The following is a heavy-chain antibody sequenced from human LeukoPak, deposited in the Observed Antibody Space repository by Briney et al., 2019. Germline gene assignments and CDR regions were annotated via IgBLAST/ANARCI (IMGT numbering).Heavy chain of an antibody. D-gene: IGHD2-2*01. CDR3: ARFAAPAAQGAFDI. Sequence: SQTLSLTCTVSGGSISSGGYYWSWTRQPPGKGLEWIGYIYHSGSTYYNPSLKSRVTISVDRSKNQFSLKLSSVTAADTAVYYCARFAAPAAQGAFDIWGQGTMVTVSS. J-gene: IGHJ3*02. V-gene: IGHV4-30-2*01. CDR2: IYHSGST. CDR1: GGSISSGGYY.